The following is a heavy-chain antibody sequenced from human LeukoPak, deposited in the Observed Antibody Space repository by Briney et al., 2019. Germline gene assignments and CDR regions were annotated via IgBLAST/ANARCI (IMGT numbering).Heavy chain of an antibody. CDR3: ATDLGVGASEWDYYYGMDV. J-gene: IGHJ6*02. CDR2: ISAYNGNT. V-gene: IGHV1-18*01. Sequence: EASVKVSCKASGYTFTSYGISWVRQAPGQGLEWMGWISAYNGNTNYAQKLQGRVTMTTDTSTSTAYMELRSLRSDDTAVYYCATDLGVGASEWDYYYGMDVWGQGTTVTVSS. CDR1: GYTFTSYG. D-gene: IGHD1-26*01.